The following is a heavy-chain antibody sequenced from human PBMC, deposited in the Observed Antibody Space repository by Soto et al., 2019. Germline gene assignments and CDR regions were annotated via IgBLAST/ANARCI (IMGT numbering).Heavy chain of an antibody. D-gene: IGHD2-2*01. CDR3: ARGGCTSTSCLDY. CDR2: IQSGGST. V-gene: IGHV3-66*01. CDR1: GFSVNSKY. J-gene: IGHJ4*02. Sequence: GGSLRLSCAASGFSVNSKYMSWVRQAPGKGLEWVSLIQSGGSTYYAGSVKGRFTISRDFSENTLFLQMNSLRVEDTAVYYCARGGCTSTSCLDYWGQGTLVTVSS.